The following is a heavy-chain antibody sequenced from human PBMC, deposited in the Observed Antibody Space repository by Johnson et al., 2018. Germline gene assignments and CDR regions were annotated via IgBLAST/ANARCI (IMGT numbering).Heavy chain of an antibody. CDR3: AGTPMQGGGMDV. D-gene: IGHD3-16*01. CDR2: IIPIFATA. V-gene: IGHV1-69*12. J-gene: IGHJ6*02. CDR1: GGTFSSYA. Sequence: QVQLVQSGAAVKKHGSSVTVSCKASGGTFSSYAISWVRQAPGQGLEWMRGIIPIFATAHYAQKFQGKVTITADECTSTAYMELSSLRSEDTDVYYCAGTPMQGGGMDVWGQGTTVTVSS.